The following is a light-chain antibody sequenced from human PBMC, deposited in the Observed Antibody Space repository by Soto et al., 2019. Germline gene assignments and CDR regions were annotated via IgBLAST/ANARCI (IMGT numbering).Light chain of an antibody. CDR1: QGISNY. V-gene: IGKV1-27*01. J-gene: IGKJ4*02. CDR2: AAS. CDR3: QQYNSYS. Sequence: DIQMTQSPSSLSASVGDRVTITCRASQGISNYLAWYQQKPGKVPKLLIYAASTLQSGVPSRFSGSGYGTEFTLTISSLQPDDFATYYCQQYNSYSFGGRTKVDIK.